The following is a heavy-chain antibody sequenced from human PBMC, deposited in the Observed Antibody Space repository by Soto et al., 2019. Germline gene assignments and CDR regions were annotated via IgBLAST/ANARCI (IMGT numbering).Heavy chain of an antibody. D-gene: IGHD5-12*01. CDR1: GFTFSSYS. Sequence: GGSLRLSCAASGFTFSSYSMNWVRQAPGKGLEWVSYISSSSSTTYYADSVKGRFTISRDNSKNTLYLQMNSLRAEDTAIYYCAKDRNKWLRFDLGYWGQGTLVTVSS. V-gene: IGHV3-48*01. J-gene: IGHJ4*02. CDR2: ISSSSSTT. CDR3: AKDRNKWLRFDLGY.